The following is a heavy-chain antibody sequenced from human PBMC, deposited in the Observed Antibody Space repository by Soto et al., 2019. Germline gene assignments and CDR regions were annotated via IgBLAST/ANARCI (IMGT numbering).Heavy chain of an antibody. J-gene: IGHJ6*02. CDR2: IYYSGST. V-gene: IGHV4-61*01. D-gene: IGHD1-1*01. Sequence: QVQLQESGPGLVKPSETLSLTCTVSGGSVSSGSYYWSWIRQPPGKGLEWIGYIYYSGSTNYNPSLKSRVTISIDTSKNQFSLKLSSVTAADTAVYYCASPTTTHYGMDVWGQGTTVTVSS. CDR3: ASPTTTHYGMDV. CDR1: GGSVSSGSYY.